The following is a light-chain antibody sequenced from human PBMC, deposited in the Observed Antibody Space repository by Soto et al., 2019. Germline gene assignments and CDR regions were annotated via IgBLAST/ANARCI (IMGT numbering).Light chain of an antibody. J-gene: IGKJ1*01. CDR2: AAS. Sequence: AIQMTQSPSSLSASVGDRVTITCRASQGIRNDLGWFQQKPGKAPKLLIYAASSLQSGVPSRFSGSGSDTEFTLTISSLQPEDFATYYCLQDYNYPPWTFGQGTKVEIK. CDR3: LQDYNYPPWT. V-gene: IGKV1-6*01. CDR1: QGIRND.